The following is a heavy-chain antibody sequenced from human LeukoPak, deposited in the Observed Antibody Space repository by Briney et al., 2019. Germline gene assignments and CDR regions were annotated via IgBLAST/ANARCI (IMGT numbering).Heavy chain of an antibody. J-gene: IGHJ4*02. CDR1: GGSFSGYY. Sequence: SETLSLTCAVYGGSFSGYYWSWIRQPPGKGLEWIGEINHSGSTNYNPSLKSRVTISVDTSKNQFSLKLSSVTAADTAVYYCARFHRRADIVVVPAAKFCFDYWGQGTLVTVSS. CDR2: INHSGST. CDR3: ARFHRRADIVVVPAAKFCFDY. V-gene: IGHV4-34*01. D-gene: IGHD2-2*01.